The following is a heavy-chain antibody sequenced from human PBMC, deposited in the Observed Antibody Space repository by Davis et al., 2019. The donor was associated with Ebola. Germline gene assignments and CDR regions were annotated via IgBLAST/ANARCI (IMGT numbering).Heavy chain of an antibody. CDR2: IYYSGST. V-gene: IGHV4-59*08. CDR1: GGSISSYY. CDR3: ARLTRGNSGSYLGY. Sequence: PGGSLRLSCTVSGGSISSYYWSWIRQPPGKGLEWIGYIYYSGSTNYNPSLKSRVTISVDTSKNQFSLKLSSVTAADTAVYYCARLTRGNSGSYLGYWGQGTLVTVSS. D-gene: IGHD1-26*01. J-gene: IGHJ4*02.